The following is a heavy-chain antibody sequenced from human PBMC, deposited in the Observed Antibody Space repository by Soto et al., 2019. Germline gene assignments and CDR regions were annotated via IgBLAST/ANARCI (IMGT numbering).Heavy chain of an antibody. Sequence: SLRLSCAASGFTFSTYAMSWVRQAPGKGLEWVSVISASGGITYYADSVKGRFTISRDNSKNTLYLQMNSLRAEDTAVYYCAKGGRSSPFDYWGQGTPVTVSS. J-gene: IGHJ4*02. CDR3: AKGGRSSPFDY. CDR1: GFTFSTYA. V-gene: IGHV3-23*01. CDR2: ISASGGIT.